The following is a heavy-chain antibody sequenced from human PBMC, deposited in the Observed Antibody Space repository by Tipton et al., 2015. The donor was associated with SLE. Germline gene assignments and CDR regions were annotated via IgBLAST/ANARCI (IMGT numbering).Heavy chain of an antibody. CDR2: IIPIFGTA. CDR1: GGTFSSYA. V-gene: IGHV1-69*06. D-gene: IGHD3-10*01. J-gene: IGHJ4*02. CDR3: ARDQKSYYGSGSQPPYCDY. Sequence: QLVQSGAEVKKPGSSVKVSCKASGGTFSSYAISWVRQAPGQGLEWMGGIIPIFGTANYAQKFQGRVTITADKSTSTAYMELSSLRSEDTAVYYCARDQKSYYGSGSQPPYCDYWGQGTLVTVSS.